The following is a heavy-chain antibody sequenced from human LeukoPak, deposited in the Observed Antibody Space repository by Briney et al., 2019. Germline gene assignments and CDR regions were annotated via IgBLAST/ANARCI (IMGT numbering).Heavy chain of an antibody. CDR3: VRPFYHYDSSGYHDY. J-gene: IGHJ4*02. Sequence: GESLKISCKGSGYSFTSYWIGWVRQMPGKGLEWMGIIYPGDSDTRYSPSFQGQVTISADKSISTAYLQWSSLKASDTAMYYCVRPFYHYDSSGYHDYWGQGTLVTVSS. D-gene: IGHD3-22*01. CDR1: GYSFTSYW. CDR2: IYPGDSDT. V-gene: IGHV5-51*01.